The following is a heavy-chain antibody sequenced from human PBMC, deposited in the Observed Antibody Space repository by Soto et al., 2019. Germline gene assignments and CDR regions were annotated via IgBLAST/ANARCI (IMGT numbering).Heavy chain of an antibody. V-gene: IGHV3-74*01. CDR3: ARGLYGDPVGYDH. J-gene: IGHJ4*02. D-gene: IGHD4-17*01. CDR1: GFTFSVYY. CDR2: IKTGGSSA. Sequence: GGSLRLSCAASGFTFSVYYMHWIRQVPGKGLFWVCRIKTGGSSADYADSVKGRFTISRDNAKNTLSLLMNSLTVEDTAVYYCARGLYGDPVGYDHWGQGALVTVSS.